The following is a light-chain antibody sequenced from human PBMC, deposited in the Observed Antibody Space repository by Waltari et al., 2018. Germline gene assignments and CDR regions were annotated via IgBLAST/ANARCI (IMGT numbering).Light chain of an antibody. J-gene: IGKJ1*01. CDR1: QTINSN. CDR3: MQALQTPWT. Sequence: EIVLTQSPATLSVSPGERATLSCRASQTINSNLAWYQQQPGQAPRLLIYGASTRAIGIPARFSGSGSGTDFTLRIDRVEAEDVGVYYCMQALQTPWTFGQGTKVEIK. CDR2: GAS. V-gene: IGKV3-15*01.